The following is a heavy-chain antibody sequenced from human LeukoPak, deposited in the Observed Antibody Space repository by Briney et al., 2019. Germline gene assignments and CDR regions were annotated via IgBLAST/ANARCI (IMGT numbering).Heavy chain of an antibody. CDR1: GFTFNNFG. Sequence: GGSLRLSCAASGFTFNNFGLHWVRQAPGKGLEWVAFISYDGSDKNCVDSVQGRFTISRDNSKNTLYLQMNSLRVDDTAVYYCVNDLHSGWSFGYWGQGILVTVSS. CDR2: ISYDGSDK. CDR3: VNDLHSGWSFGY. V-gene: IGHV3-30*02. J-gene: IGHJ4*02. D-gene: IGHD6-19*01.